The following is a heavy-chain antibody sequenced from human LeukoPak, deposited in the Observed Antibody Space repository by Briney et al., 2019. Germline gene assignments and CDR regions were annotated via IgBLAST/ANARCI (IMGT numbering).Heavy chain of an antibody. CDR1: GYTLTQLS. Sequence: ASVKVSCKVSGYTLTQLSMHWVRQAPGKGLEWMGGFDPEDGETIYAQKFQGRVTMTEDTSTDTAYMELSSLRSDDTAVYYCATDSGTYFLFWGEGTLLSVSS. J-gene: IGHJ4*02. CDR3: ATDSGTYFLF. CDR2: FDPEDGET. V-gene: IGHV1-24*01. D-gene: IGHD1-26*01.